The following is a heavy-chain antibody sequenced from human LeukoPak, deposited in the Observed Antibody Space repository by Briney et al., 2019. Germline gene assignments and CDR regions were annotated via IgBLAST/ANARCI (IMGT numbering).Heavy chain of an antibody. CDR1: GFTFSSYS. D-gene: IGHD2-2*01. CDR2: ISSSSSYI. V-gene: IGHV3-21*01. Sequence: GGSLRLSCAASGFTFSSYSMNWVRQAPGKGLERVSSISSSSSYISYADSVKGRFTIARDNAKNSLYLQMNSLRAEDTAVYYCGPLGYCSSTSCYALDYWGQGTLVTVSS. J-gene: IGHJ4*02. CDR3: GPLGYCSSTSCYALDY.